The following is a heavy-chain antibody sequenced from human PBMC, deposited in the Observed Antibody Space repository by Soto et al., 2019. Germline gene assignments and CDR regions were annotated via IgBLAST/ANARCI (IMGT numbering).Heavy chain of an antibody. D-gene: IGHD6-19*01. CDR2: INTNGVNT. J-gene: IGHJ4*02. V-gene: IGHV3-64*01. CDR3: ARGRVEDSSGWATYFDY. CDR1: GFTFSGYS. Sequence: EVQLVESGGGLVQPGGSLGLSCAASGFTFSGYSMFWVRQAPGKGLEYVSAINTNGVNTFYAKSVKGRFTISRDNSKNTMYLQMGSLRAEDMAVYYCARGRVEDSSGWATYFDYWGQGTLVTVSS.